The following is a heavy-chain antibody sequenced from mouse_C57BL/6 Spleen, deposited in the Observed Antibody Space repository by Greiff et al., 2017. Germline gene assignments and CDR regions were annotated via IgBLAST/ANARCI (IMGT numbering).Heavy chain of an antibody. CDR1: GYTFTSYG. Sequence: VQLQQSGAELPRPGASVKLSCKASGYTFTSYGISWVKQRTGQGLEWIGEIYPRSGNTYYNEKFKGKATLTADKSSSTAYMELRSLTSEDSAVYFCARKGTTVVAPSMDYWGQGTSVTVSS. CDR2: IYPRSGNT. D-gene: IGHD1-1*01. CDR3: ARKGTTVVAPSMDY. J-gene: IGHJ4*01. V-gene: IGHV1-81*01.